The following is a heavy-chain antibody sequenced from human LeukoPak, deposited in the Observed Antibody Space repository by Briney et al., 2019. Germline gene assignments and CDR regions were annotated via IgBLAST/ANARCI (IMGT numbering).Heavy chain of an antibody. V-gene: IGHV1-69*04. J-gene: IGHJ4*02. CDR2: IIPVLDIV. Sequence: ASVTVSCKASGGTFSFYAMNWVRQAPGQGLEWVGRIIPVLDIVTYAQRFQGRVTITADKSTNTADMELSSLTSEDTAVYYCASDGHCRDDACSPVWYFDPWGQGTRVTVSS. CDR3: ASDGHCRDDACSPVWYFDP. D-gene: IGHD5-24*01. CDR1: GGTFSFYA.